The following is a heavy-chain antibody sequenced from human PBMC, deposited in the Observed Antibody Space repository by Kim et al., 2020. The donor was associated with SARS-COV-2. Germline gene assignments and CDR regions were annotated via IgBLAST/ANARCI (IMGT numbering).Heavy chain of an antibody. D-gene: IGHD6-19*01. V-gene: IGHV4-59*08. CDR1: GGSISSYY. J-gene: IGHJ5*02. CDR3: ARRRQWLGFDP. Sequence: SETLSLTCTVSGGSISSYYWSWIRQPPGKGLEWIGYIYYSGSTNYNPSLKSRVTISVDTSKNQFSLKLSSVTAADTAVYYCARRRQWLGFDPWGQGTLVTVSS. CDR2: IYYSGST.